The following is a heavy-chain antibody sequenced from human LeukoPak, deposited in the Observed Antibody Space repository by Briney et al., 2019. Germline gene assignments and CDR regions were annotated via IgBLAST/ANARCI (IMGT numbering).Heavy chain of an antibody. CDR1: GFTVSSTC. Sequence: GGSLRLSCAASGFTVSSTCMSWVRQAPGKGLEWVSVIYSGGTTYYADSVKGRFTISRDNSKNTLYLQMNSLRTEDTAVYYCARDLYDYGSYWGQGTLVTVSS. D-gene: IGHD4/OR15-4a*01. J-gene: IGHJ4*02. CDR3: ARDLYDYGSY. CDR2: IYSGGTT. V-gene: IGHV3-66*01.